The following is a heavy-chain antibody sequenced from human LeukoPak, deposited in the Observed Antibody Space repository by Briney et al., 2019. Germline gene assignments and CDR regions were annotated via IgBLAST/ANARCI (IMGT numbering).Heavy chain of an antibody. Sequence: PGGSLRLSCAASGFTFSSYSMNWVRQAPGKGLEWVSSISSSSSYIYYADSVKGRFTISRDNAKNSLYLQMNSLRAEDTAVYYCARGIRESGSYYSVDAFDIWGQGTMVTVSS. CDR1: GFTFSSYS. V-gene: IGHV3-21*01. D-gene: IGHD1-26*01. CDR2: ISSSSSYI. J-gene: IGHJ3*02. CDR3: ARGIRESGSYYSVDAFDI.